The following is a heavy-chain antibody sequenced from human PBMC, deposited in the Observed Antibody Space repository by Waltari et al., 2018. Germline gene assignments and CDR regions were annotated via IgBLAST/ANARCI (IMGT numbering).Heavy chain of an antibody. CDR3: ARVGGNYYDSSGHFDY. D-gene: IGHD3-22*01. Sequence: QVQLQESGPGLVKPSETLSLTCTVSGGSISSYYWTWTRTPPGKGLEWIGYSYYSGSTNYNPSLQSLFTIAVDTSKNHLSLKLSSVTAADTAVYYCARVGGNYYDSSGHFDYWGQGTLVTVSS. CDR2: SYYSGST. CDR1: GGSISSYY. J-gene: IGHJ4*02. V-gene: IGHV4-59*01.